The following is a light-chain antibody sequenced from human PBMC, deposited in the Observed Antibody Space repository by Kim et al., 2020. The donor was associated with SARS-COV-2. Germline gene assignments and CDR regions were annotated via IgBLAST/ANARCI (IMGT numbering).Light chain of an antibody. CDR3: QQYGTSPRT. CDR1: QSVSSNY. J-gene: IGKJ1*01. CDR2: GAS. Sequence: EIVLTQSPGTLSLSPGERATLSCRASQSVSSNYLAWYQQKRGQAPRLFIYGASIRATGIPDRFSGSGSGTDFTLTISRLEPEDFAVYYWQQYGTSPRTFGQGTEVDIK. V-gene: IGKV3-20*01.